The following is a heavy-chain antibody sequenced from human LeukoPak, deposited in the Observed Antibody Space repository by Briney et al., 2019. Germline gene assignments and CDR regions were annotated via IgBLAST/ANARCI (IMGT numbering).Heavy chain of an antibody. V-gene: IGHV1-2*02. CDR3: ASTTVAGPLYYYYYMDV. Sequence: ASVKVSCKASGYTFTGYYVHWVRQAPGQGLEWMGWINPSSGGTNYAQKFQGRVTMTGDTSISTAYMELSRLRSDDTAVYYCASTTVAGPLYYYYYMDVWGKGTTVTVSS. CDR1: GYTFTGYY. D-gene: IGHD6-19*01. J-gene: IGHJ6*03. CDR2: INPSSGGT.